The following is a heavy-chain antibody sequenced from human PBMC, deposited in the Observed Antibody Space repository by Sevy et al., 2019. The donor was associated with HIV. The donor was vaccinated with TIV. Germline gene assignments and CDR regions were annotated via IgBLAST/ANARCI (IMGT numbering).Heavy chain of an antibody. V-gene: IGHV1-24*01. D-gene: IGHD3-22*01. J-gene: IGHJ4*02. CDR1: GYTLSELS. Sequence: ASVKVSCKVSGYTLSELSMHWVLQPPGKGLEWMGRFDPDDGETIYAQRFQGRVTMTEDTSADTAYMELSSLRSEDTAMYYCATAREYYSDNSGYLDYWGQGTPVTVSS. CDR3: ATAREYYSDNSGYLDY. CDR2: FDPDDGET.